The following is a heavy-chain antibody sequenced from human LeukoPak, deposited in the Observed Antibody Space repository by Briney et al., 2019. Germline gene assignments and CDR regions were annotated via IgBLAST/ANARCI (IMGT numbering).Heavy chain of an antibody. Sequence: QSGGSLRLSCAVSGFTFSGFWMSWSRQAPGKGLEWVASINSDGSEGYYADVVKGRFTISRDNAKNSLYLQINSLRAEDTAVYYCARELDYSSSSGLRPYDYWGQGTLVTVSS. CDR1: GFTFSGFW. CDR3: ARELDYSSSSGLRPYDY. CDR2: INSDGSEG. V-gene: IGHV3-7*03. J-gene: IGHJ4*02. D-gene: IGHD6-6*01.